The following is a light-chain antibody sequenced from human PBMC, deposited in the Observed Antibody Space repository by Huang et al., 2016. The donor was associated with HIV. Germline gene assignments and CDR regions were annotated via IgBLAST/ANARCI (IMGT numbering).Light chain of an antibody. CDR3: QQSYSSPPT. V-gene: IGKV1-39*01. J-gene: IGKJ2*01. CDR1: QSISRY. Sequence: DIQMTQSPSSLSASVGEGVTITCRASQSISRYLLWYQQKPGKAPKVLVHSASSLQSGVPSRFSGSGSGTDFTLTISRLQTEDVATYYCQQSYSSPPTFGQGTKVEIK. CDR2: SAS.